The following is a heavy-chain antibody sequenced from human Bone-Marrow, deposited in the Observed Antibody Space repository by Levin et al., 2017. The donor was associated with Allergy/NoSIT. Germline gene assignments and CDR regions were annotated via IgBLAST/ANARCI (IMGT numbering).Heavy chain of an antibody. CDR1: GFTFSSYG. J-gene: IGHJ4*02. Sequence: SGGSLRLSCAASGFTFSSYGMHWVRQAPGKGLEWVAVISYDGSNKYYADSVKGRFTISRDNSKNTLYLQMNSLRAEDTAVYYCAKGFELGLWGQGTLVTVSS. CDR2: ISYDGSNK. CDR3: AKGFELGL. V-gene: IGHV3-30*18. D-gene: IGHD1-26*01.